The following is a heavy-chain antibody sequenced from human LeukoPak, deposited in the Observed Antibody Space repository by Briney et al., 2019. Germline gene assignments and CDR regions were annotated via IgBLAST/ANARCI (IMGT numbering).Heavy chain of an antibody. J-gene: IGHJ4*02. CDR1: GFTFSDYY. D-gene: IGHD6-13*01. CDR2: ISSSGSTI. Sequence: GGSLRLSCAASGFTFSDYYMSWIRQAPGKGLEWVSYISSSGSTIYYADSVRGRLTIARDNAKNSLYLHMNSLRAEDTAVYYCARVHHSSSWGTDDCWGQGTLVTVSS. V-gene: IGHV3-11*04. CDR3: ARVHHSSSWGTDDC.